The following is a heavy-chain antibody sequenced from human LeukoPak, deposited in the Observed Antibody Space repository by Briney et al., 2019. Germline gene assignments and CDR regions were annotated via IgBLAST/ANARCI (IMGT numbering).Heavy chain of an antibody. CDR3: ARSIAAAGTNRIDY. V-gene: IGHV3-74*01. CDR2: INTDGTST. CDR1: GFTFSDYW. D-gene: IGHD6-13*01. J-gene: IGHJ4*02. Sequence: GGSLRLSCAASGFTFSDYWIHWVRQAPGKGLVWVSRINTDGTSTTYADSVRGRFTISRDNAKNSLYLQMNSLRAEDTAVYYCARSIAAAGTNRIDYWGQGTLVTVSS.